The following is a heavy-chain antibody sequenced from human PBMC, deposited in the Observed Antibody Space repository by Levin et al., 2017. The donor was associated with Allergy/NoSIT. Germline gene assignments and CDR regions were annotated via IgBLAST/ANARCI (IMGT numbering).Heavy chain of an antibody. CDR2: ISVYNGNT. D-gene: IGHD3-9*01. Sequence: ASVKVSCKASGYSFTTYGISWVRQAPGQGLEWVGWISVYNGNTNYAQKLQGRVTMTTDTSTSTAYMELRSLRSDDTAVYYCARADTFNWQSDYWGQGTLVTVSS. CDR1: GYSFTTYG. J-gene: IGHJ4*02. V-gene: IGHV1-18*01. CDR3: ARADTFNWQSDY.